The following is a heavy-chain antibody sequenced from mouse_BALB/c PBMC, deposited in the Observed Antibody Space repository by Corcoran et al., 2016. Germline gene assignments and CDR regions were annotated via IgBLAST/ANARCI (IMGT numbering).Heavy chain of an antibody. CDR2: VNHSGST. CDR3: ARGFEYSGYRPPYGMDV. D-gene: IGHD1-1*01. V-gene: IGHV3-1*01. CDR1: GGSFSGYY. Sequence: VQLQQWGAGLLKPSETLSLTCAVYGGSFSGYYWTWIRQPPGKGLEWIGEVNHSGSTNYNPSLKSRVTISEDTSKNQFSLKLNSVTAADTAVYYWARGFEYSGYRPPYGMDVWGQGTTVTVSS. J-gene: IGHJ1*01.